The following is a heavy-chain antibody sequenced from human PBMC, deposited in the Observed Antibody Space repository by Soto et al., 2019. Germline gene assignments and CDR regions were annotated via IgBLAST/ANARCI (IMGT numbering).Heavy chain of an antibody. V-gene: IGHV4-59*01. CDR2: IYYSGST. Sequence: SETLSLTCTVSGGSISSYYWSWIRQPPGKGLEWIGYIYYSGSTNYNPSLKSRVTISVDTSKNQFSLKLSSVTAADTAVYYCARTSSSWYVGWFDPWGQGTLVTVSS. D-gene: IGHD6-13*01. CDR3: ARTSSSWYVGWFDP. J-gene: IGHJ5*02. CDR1: GGSISSYY.